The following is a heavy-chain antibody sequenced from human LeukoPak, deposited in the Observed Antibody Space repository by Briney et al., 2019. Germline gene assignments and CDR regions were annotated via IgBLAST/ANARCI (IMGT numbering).Heavy chain of an antibody. J-gene: IGHJ4*02. CDR1: GFTFSSYG. Sequence: GGSLRLSCAASGFTFSSYGMHWVRQAPGKGLEWVAVISYDGSNKYYADSVKGRFTISRDNSKNTLYLQMNSLRAEDTAVYYCAKALGYCTNGVCYGGDYWGQGTLVTVSS. D-gene: IGHD2-8*01. V-gene: IGHV3-30*18. CDR3: AKALGYCTNGVCYGGDY. CDR2: ISYDGSNK.